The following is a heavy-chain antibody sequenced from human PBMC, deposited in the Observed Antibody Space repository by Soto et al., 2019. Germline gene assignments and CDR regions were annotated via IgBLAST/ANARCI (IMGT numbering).Heavy chain of an antibody. Sequence: SRFNLSSYGVHWVRQALGEGLDWLAVIWYDGSNKYYADSVKGRFTISRDNSKNTLYLQMNSLRAEDTAVYYCARDEWFGSAFDIWGQVTMVTVSS. D-gene: IGHD3-3*01. CDR1: RFNLSSYG. CDR3: ARDEWFGSAFDI. CDR2: IWYDGSNK. J-gene: IGHJ3*02. V-gene: IGHV3-33*01.